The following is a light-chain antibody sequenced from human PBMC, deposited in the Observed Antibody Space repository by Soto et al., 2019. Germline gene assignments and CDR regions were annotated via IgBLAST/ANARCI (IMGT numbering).Light chain of an antibody. Sequence: DIQMTQSPSSLSASVGDRVTITCRASQSISSRLAWYQQKPGQAPKLLIYKATNLQTGVASRFSGSGSGTEFILTISGLQPDDFAVYFCQQYNEFQYTFGKGTRLDI. CDR3: QQYNEFQYT. CDR1: QSISSR. J-gene: IGKJ2*01. V-gene: IGKV1-5*03. CDR2: KAT.